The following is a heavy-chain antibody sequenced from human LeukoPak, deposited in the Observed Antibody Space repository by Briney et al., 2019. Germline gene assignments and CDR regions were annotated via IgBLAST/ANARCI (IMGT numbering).Heavy chain of an antibody. CDR3: ARGTAPDTH. CDR2: IYYSGST. J-gene: IGHJ4*02. D-gene: IGHD6-13*01. Sequence: SETLSPTCTVSGGSINNFFWNWVRQPPGKRLEWIGYIYYSGSTNYNPSLKSRVTISVDTSKNQFSLKLRSVTAADTAVYYCARGTAPDTHWGQGALVTVSS. CDR1: GGSINNFF. V-gene: IGHV4-59*08.